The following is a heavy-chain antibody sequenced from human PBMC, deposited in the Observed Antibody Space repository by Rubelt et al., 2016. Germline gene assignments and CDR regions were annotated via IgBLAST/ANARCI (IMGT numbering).Heavy chain of an antibody. Sequence: QVQLVQSGAEVKKPGASVKVSCKASGYTFTTYGINWVRQAPGQGLEWMGWISAYNGNTNHAQKVQGRGTMTTDTATSTAYMGLRSLSSDETAVDYCAREAYSGRYPLIDYWGQGTLVTVSS. CDR2: ISAYNGNT. CDR3: AREAYSGRYPLIDY. J-gene: IGHJ4*02. D-gene: IGHD1-26*01. CDR1: GYTFTTYG. V-gene: IGHV1-18*01.